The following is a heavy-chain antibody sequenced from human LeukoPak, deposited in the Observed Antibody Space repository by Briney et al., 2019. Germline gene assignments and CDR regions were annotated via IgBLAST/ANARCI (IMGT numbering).Heavy chain of an antibody. Sequence: GGSLRLSCAASGFTFSDYHMAWIRQAPGKGLQWVSYISNGGDIYYADSVKGRFTISRDNAKNSLYLQMNSLRAEDTALNYCAKDIEAAGLFFDYWGQGTLVTVSS. CDR3: AKDIEAAGLFFDY. CDR2: ISNGGDI. J-gene: IGHJ4*02. CDR1: GFTFSDYH. V-gene: IGHV3-11*04. D-gene: IGHD6-13*01.